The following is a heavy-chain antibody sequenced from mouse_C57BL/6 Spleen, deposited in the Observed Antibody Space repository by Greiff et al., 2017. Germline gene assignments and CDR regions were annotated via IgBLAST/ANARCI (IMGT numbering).Heavy chain of an antibody. CDR1: GYAFSSSW. CDR3: ARGNYYFDY. V-gene: IGHV1-82*01. Sequence: QVQLQQSGPELVKPGASVTISCKASGYAFSSSWMNWVKQRPGKGLEWIGRIYPGAGDTNYNGKFKGKATLTADKSSSTAYMQLSSLTSEDSAVYFCARGNYYFDYWGQGTTLTVSS. J-gene: IGHJ2*01. CDR2: IYPGAGDT.